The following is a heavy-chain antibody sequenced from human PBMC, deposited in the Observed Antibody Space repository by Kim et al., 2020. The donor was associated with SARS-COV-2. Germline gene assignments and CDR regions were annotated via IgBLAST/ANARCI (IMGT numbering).Heavy chain of an antibody. V-gene: IGHV4-34*01. CDR2: INHSGST. CDR1: GGSFSAYY. D-gene: IGHD4-17*01. J-gene: IGHJ4*02. CDR3: ASGYGERPIDY. Sequence: SETLSLTCAVYGGSFSAYYWSWIRQPPGKGLEWIGEINHSGSTNYNQSLKSRVTISVDTSKNQFSPKLSSVTAADTAVYYCASGYGERPIDYWGQGTLVT.